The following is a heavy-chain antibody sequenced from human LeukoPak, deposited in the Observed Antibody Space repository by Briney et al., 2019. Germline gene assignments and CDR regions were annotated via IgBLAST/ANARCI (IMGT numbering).Heavy chain of an antibody. D-gene: IGHD1-20*01. J-gene: IGHJ4*02. CDR2: ISGSGGST. V-gene: IGHV3-23*01. CDR1: GFTFSSYA. CDR3: ANDNWNDALGFDY. Sequence: GGSLRLSCAASGFTFSSYAMSWVRQAPGKGLEWVSAISGSGGSTCYADSVKGRFTISRDNSKNTLYLQMNSLRAEDTAVYYCANDNWNDALGFDYWGQGTLVTVSS.